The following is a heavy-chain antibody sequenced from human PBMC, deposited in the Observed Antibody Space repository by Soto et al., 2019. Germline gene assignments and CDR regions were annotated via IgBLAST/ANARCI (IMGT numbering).Heavy chain of an antibody. CDR3: ARIVRPTSMAHHAFEV. CDR1: GYTFTSYA. J-gene: IGHJ3*01. V-gene: IGHV1-3*01. CDR2: INAGNGNT. Sequence: ASVKVSCKASGYTFTSYAMHWVRQAPGQRLEWMGWINAGNGNTKYSQKFQGRVTITRDTSASTAYMELSSLRSEDTAVYYCARIVRPTSMAHHAFEVWGQGTMVTVSS. D-gene: IGHD1-1*01.